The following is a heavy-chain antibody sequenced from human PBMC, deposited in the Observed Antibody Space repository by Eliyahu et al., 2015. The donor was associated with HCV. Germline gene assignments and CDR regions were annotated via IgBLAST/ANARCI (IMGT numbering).Heavy chain of an antibody. CDR2: MNPNSGNT. CDR1: GYTFNSND. D-gene: IGHD4-17*01. V-gene: IGHV1-8*01. CDR3: ARGRGDYPFDY. Sequence: QVQLVQSGAEVKKPGASVXVSCXASGYTFNSNDINWVRQATGQGLEWMGWMNPNSGNTGYAQKFQGRVTMTRDTSISTAHMELSSLRSEDTAVYYCARGRGDYPFDYWGQGTLVTVSS. J-gene: IGHJ4*02.